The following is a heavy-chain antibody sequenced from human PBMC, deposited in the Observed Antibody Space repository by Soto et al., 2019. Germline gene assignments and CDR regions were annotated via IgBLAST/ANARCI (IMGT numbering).Heavy chain of an antibody. CDR1: GGSISSSNW. CDR3: ARLPIAVAPIDY. Sequence: SETLSLTCAVSGGSISSSNWWSWVRQPPGKGLEWIGEIYHSGSTNYNPSLRSRVTISVDKSKNQFSLKLSSVTAADTAVYYCARLPIAVAPIDYWGQGTLVTVSS. J-gene: IGHJ4*02. CDR2: IYHSGST. V-gene: IGHV4-4*02. D-gene: IGHD6-19*01.